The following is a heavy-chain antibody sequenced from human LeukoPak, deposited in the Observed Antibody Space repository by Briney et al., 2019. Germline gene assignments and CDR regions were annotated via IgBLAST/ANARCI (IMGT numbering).Heavy chain of an antibody. CDR3: AKSEGHTEPY. J-gene: IGHJ4*02. D-gene: IGHD1-14*01. CDR1: KFTFSSYD. V-gene: IGHV3-30*18. CDR2: ISYDGSNK. Sequence: GGSLRLSCAASKFTFSSYDMHWVCQAPGKGLEWVALISYDGSNKYYVDSVKGRFTISRDNSKNTLYLQMNSLRAEDTAVYYCAKSEGHTEPYWGQGTLVTVSS.